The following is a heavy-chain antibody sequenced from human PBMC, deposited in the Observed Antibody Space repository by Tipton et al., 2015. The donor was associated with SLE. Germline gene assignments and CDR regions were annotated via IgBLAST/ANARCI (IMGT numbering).Heavy chain of an antibody. V-gene: IGHV4-38-2*01. CDR1: GGSFSGYY. Sequence: TLSLTCAVYGGSFSGYYWGWIRQPPGKGLEWIGSIYHSGSTYYNPSLKSRVTISVDTSKNQFSLKLSSVTAADTAVYYCASKSAVVPAAISSLDFDYWGQGTLVTVSS. J-gene: IGHJ4*02. CDR2: IYHSGST. CDR3: ASKSAVVPAAISSLDFDY. D-gene: IGHD2-2*02.